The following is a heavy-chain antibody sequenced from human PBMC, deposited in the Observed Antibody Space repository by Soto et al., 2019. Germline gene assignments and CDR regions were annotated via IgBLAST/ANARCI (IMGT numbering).Heavy chain of an antibody. CDR3: ARGDDGGDTLDV. V-gene: IGHV4-30-4*08. J-gene: IGHJ6*02. CDR2: IHHSGSI. CDR1: GDSISSDYYH. Sequence: SETLSLTCTVSGDSISSDYYHWTWIRQSPERGLEWIGYIHHSGSILYNPSLKSRVTISVDTSKNQFSLHLSSVTAADTAVYFCARGDDGGDTLDVWGQGTTVTVSS. D-gene: IGHD2-21*02.